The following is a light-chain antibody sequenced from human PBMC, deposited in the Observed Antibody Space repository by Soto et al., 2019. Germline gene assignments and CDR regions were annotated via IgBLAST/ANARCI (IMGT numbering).Light chain of an antibody. Sequence: QSALTQPASVSGSPGQSITIFCSGTSSDIGGYNYVSWYQQRPGKPPKLMIYDVTNRPSGVSNRFSGSKSGSTASLTISGLQAEYEGEYYCSSYTNRQTMVFCGGTTLTVL. V-gene: IGLV2-14*03. CDR2: DVT. CDR1: SSDIGGYNY. CDR3: SSYTNRQTMV. J-gene: IGLJ3*02.